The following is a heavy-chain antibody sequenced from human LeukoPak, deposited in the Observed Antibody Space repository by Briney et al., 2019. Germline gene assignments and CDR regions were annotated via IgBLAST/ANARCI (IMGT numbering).Heavy chain of an antibody. CDR2: INHSGST. D-gene: IGHD3-16*02. V-gene: IGHV4-4*02. Sequence: SGTLSLTCAVSGGSISSSNWWSWVRQPPGKGLEWIGEINHSGSTNYNPSLKSRVAISVDTSKNQFSLKLSSVTAADTAVYYCARLSVRARGSYRYYYMDVWGKGTTVTISS. CDR3: ARLSVRARGSYRYYYMDV. CDR1: GGSISSSNW. J-gene: IGHJ6*03.